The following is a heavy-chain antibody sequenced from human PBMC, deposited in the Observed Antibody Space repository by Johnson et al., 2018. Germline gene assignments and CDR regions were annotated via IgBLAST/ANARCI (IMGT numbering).Heavy chain of an antibody. V-gene: IGHV3-49*05. D-gene: IGHD4-17*01. CDR3: TRGEDYGTL. Sequence: EVQLVESGGGLVKPGRSLRLSCRASGFSFDDYGMSWFRQAPGKGLEWVGFIRSKAYGGTTEYASSVKGRFTISRDDSKGIAYLQMNSLKTEDTAVYYCTRGEDYGTLWGQGTLVTVSS. CDR1: GFSFDDYG. CDR2: IRSKAYGGTT. J-gene: IGHJ4*02.